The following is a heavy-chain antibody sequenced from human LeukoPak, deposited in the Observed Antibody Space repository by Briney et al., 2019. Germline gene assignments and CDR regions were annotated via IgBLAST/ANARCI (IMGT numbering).Heavy chain of an antibody. Sequence: ASVTVSCKASGYTFTGYYMHWVRQAPGQGLEWMGWINPNSGGTNYAQKFQGWVTMTRDTSISTAYMELSRLRSDDTAVYYCATVADYDAFDIWGQGTMVTVSS. CDR3: ATVADYDAFDI. CDR2: INPNSGGT. J-gene: IGHJ3*02. CDR1: GYTFTGYY. D-gene: IGHD4-11*01. V-gene: IGHV1-2*04.